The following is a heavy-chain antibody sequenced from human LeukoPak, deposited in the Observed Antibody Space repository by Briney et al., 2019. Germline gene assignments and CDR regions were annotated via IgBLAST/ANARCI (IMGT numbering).Heavy chain of an antibody. V-gene: IGHV2-70*01. CDR2: IDWDDDK. D-gene: IGHD4-17*01. J-gene: IGHJ4*02. CDR1: GFSLITRGMC. CDR3: ARISAYGDYYFDY. Sequence: ESGPALVKPTQTLTLTCTFSGFSLITRGMCVSWIRQPPGKALEWLALIDWDDDKYYSTSLKTRLTISKDTFKNQVVLTMTNMDPVHTATYYCARISAYGDYYFDYWGQGTLVTVSS.